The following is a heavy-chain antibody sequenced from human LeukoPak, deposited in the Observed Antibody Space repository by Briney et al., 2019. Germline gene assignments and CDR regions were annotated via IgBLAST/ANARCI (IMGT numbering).Heavy chain of an antibody. D-gene: IGHD2-2*01. V-gene: IGHV3-30*02. J-gene: IGHJ5*02. CDR2: IRYDGSNK. Sequence: GGSLRLSCAASGFTFSSYGMHWVRQAPGKGLEGVACIRYDGSNKYYADSVKGGFTISRDNYKNTLYLQMNSLRAEDTAVYYCASIGYCSSTSCDNWFDHWGQGTLVTVSS. CDR1: GFTFSSYG. CDR3: ASIGYCSSTSCDNWFDH.